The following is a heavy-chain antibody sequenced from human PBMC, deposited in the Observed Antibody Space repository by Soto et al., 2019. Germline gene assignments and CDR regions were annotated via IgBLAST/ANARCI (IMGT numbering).Heavy chain of an antibody. D-gene: IGHD2-2*02. CDR1: GGTFSSYA. J-gene: IGHJ6*02. V-gene: IGHV1-69*13. CDR3: AIKGVVPAAIGWNYYYGMDV. CDR2: IIPIFGTA. Sequence: GASVKVSCKASGGTFSSYAISWVRQAPGQGLEWMGGIIPIFGTANYAQKFQGRVTITADESTSTAYMELSSLRSEDTAVYYCAIKGVVPAAIGWNYYYGMDVWGQGTTVTVSS.